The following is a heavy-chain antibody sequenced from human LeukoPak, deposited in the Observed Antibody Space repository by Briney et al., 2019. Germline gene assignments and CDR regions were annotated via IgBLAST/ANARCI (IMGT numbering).Heavy chain of an antibody. CDR2: IYYSGST. J-gene: IGHJ3*02. Sequence: SETLSLTCTVSGGSISSSSYYWGWIRQPQGKGLEWIGSIYYSGSTYYNPSLKSRVTISVDTSKNQFSLKLSSVTAADTAVYYCAGPGVVVIATSFAFDIWGQGTMVTVSS. D-gene: IGHD2-21*01. CDR1: GGSISSSSYY. CDR3: AGPGVVVIATSFAFDI. V-gene: IGHV4-39*01.